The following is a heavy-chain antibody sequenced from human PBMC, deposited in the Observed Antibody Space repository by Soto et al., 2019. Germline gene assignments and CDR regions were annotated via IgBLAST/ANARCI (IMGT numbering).Heavy chain of an antibody. CDR2: IYYSGSN. Sequence: SETLSLTCTVSGVSITSYYWTWIRQPPGKGLEFIGYIYYSGSNNYNPSLQSRVTISVDTSKNQLFLNLSSVTAADTAMYYCARHHVRGRTIAGAAEFWGQGTLVTVSS. J-gene: IGHJ4*02. CDR3: ARHHVRGRTIAGAAEF. CDR1: GVSITSYY. V-gene: IGHV4-59*08. D-gene: IGHD1-26*01.